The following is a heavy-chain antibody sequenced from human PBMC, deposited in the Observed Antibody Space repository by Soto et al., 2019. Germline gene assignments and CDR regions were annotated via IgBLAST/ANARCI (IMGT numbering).Heavy chain of an antibody. CDR2: ISYDGSNK. V-gene: IGHV3-30*18. Sequence: QVQLVESGGGVVQPGRSLRLSCAASGFTFSSYGMHWVRQAPGKGLEWVAVISYDGSNKYYADSVKGRFTISRDNSKNTLYLQMNSLRAEETAVYYCANERFGELFSMDYWGQGTLVTVSS. CDR3: ANERFGELFSMDY. D-gene: IGHD3-10*01. CDR1: GFTFSSYG. J-gene: IGHJ4*02.